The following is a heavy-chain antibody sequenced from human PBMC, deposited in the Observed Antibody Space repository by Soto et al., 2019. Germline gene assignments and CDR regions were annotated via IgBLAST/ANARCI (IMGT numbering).Heavy chain of an antibody. CDR1: GFSISSYY. CDR3: ARLSVVVVAATHYFDY. Sequence: PSETLSLTCTVSGFSISSYYWSWIRQPPGKGLEWIGYIYYSGSTNYNPSLKSRVTISVDTSKNQFSLKLSSVTAADTAVYYCARLSVVVVAATHYFDYWGQGTLVTVSS. CDR2: IYYSGST. D-gene: IGHD2-15*01. V-gene: IGHV4-59*08. J-gene: IGHJ4*02.